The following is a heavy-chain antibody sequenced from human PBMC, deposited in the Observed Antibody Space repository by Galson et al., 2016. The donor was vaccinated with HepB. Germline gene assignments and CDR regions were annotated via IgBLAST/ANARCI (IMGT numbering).Heavy chain of an antibody. J-gene: IGHJ3*02. CDR2: ISVTGEVI. CDR1: RFTFNTYW. Sequence: SLRLSCAASRFTFNTYWMNWVRQAPGKGLEWVSSISVTGEVIHYADSIQGRFTISRDNAKSSVGLEMNNLRVEDTAVYYCVGDYSSLDAFDIWGQGTMVTVSS. D-gene: IGHD4-17*01. V-gene: IGHV3-21*01. CDR3: VGDYSSLDAFDI.